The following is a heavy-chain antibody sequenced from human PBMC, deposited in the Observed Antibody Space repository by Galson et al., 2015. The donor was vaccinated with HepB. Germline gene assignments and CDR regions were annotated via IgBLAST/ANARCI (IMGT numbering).Heavy chain of an antibody. V-gene: IGHV3-30-3*01. CDR3: ARDGMGRGSGSYSAVDY. D-gene: IGHD1-26*01. Sequence: SLRLSCAASGFNFKTYTMHWVRQGPGKGLEWVATITSLGDILYYADSVKGRFTNSRDNSKSILYLLLNSLRPEDTAVYYCARDGMGRGSGSYSAVDYWGQGTLVTVSA. CDR1: GFNFKTYT. J-gene: IGHJ4*02. CDR2: ITSLGDIL.